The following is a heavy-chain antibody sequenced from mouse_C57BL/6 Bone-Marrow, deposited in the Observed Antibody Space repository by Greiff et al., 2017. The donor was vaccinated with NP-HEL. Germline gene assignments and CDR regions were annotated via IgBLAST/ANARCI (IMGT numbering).Heavy chain of an antibody. V-gene: IGHV3-6*01. CDR3: AREPHYYYGSRAWFAY. Sequence: EVKLMESGPGLVKPSQSLSLTCSVTGYSITSGYYWNWIRQFPGNKLEWMGYISYDGSNNYNPSLKNRISITRDTSKNQFFLKLNSVTTEDTATYYCAREPHYYYGSRAWFAYWGQGTLVTVSA. CDR2: ISYDGSN. J-gene: IGHJ3*01. CDR1: GYSITSGYY. D-gene: IGHD1-1*01.